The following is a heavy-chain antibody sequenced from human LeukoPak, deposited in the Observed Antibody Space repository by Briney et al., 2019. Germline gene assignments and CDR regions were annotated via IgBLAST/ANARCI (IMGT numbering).Heavy chain of an antibody. V-gene: IGHV4-59*01. CDR3: ARYVWGSYPTFEDY. D-gene: IGHD3-16*02. J-gene: IGHJ4*02. CDR1: GGSISSYY. CDR2: IYYSGST. Sequence: SETLSLTCAVSGGSISSYYWSWIRQPPGKGLEWIAYIYYSGSTHHNPSLKSRVTISVDTSKNPFSLKLSSVTAADTAVYYCARYVWGSYPTFEDYWGQGTLVTVSS.